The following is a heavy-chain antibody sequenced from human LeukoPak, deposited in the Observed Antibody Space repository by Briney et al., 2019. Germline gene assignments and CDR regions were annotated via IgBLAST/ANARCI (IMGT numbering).Heavy chain of an antibody. J-gene: IGHJ5*02. CDR1: AGSISSGSYY. CDR2: IYYSGST. Sequence: SQTLSLTCTVSAGSISSGSYYWSWIRQPAGKGLEWIGYIYYSGSTNYNPSLKSRVTISVDTSKNQFSLKLSSVTAADTAVYYCARLIPEANWFDPWGQGTLVTVSS. V-gene: IGHV4-61*10. CDR3: ARLIPEANWFDP.